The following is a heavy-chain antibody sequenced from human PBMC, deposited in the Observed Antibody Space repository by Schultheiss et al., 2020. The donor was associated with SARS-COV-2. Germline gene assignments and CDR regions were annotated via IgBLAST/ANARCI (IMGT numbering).Heavy chain of an antibody. D-gene: IGHD3-16*01. J-gene: IGHJ6*02. CDR2: IYYSGST. V-gene: IGHV4-61*08. CDR3: ARDQLSMIKNGMDV. CDR1: GGSISSGGYY. Sequence: SETLSLTCTVSGGSISSGGYYWSWIRQPPGKGLEWIGYIYYSGSTNYNPSLKSRVTMSVDTSKNQFSLKLSSVTAADTAVYYCARDQLSMIKNGMDVWGQGTTVTVSS.